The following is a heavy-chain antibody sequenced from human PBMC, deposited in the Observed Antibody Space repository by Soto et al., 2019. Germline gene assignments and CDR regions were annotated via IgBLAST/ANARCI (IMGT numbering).Heavy chain of an antibody. CDR1: GFTFSSFG. CDR2: ISFDGSNK. D-gene: IGHD3-22*01. V-gene: IGHV3-30*18. J-gene: IGHJ4*02. CDR3: AKDLSDSGGYLFDY. Sequence: VQLVESGGGVVQPGRSLRLSCAASGFTFSSFGMHWVRQAPGKGLEWVAVISFDGSNKFYADSVKGRFTISRDNSKNTLYLLMNSLRAEDTAVYYCAKDLSDSGGYLFDYWGQGALVTVSS.